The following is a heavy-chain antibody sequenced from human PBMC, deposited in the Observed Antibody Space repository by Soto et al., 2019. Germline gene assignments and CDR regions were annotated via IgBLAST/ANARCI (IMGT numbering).Heavy chain of an antibody. J-gene: IGHJ6*02. CDR2: IIPIFGTA. CDR1: GGTFSSYA. D-gene: IGHD2-15*01. CDR3: AGARPDIVVVVAAWGMDV. V-gene: IGHV1-69*12. Sequence: QVQLVQSGAEVKKPGSSVKVSCKASGGTFSSYAISWVRQAPGQGLEWMGGIIPIFGTANYAQKFQGRVTITADESTSTAYMELSSLRSEDTAVYYCAGARPDIVVVVAAWGMDVWGQGTTVTVSS.